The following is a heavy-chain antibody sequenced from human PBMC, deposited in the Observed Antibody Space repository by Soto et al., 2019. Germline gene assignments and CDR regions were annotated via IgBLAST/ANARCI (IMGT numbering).Heavy chain of an antibody. CDR1: GFTFSNAW. V-gene: IGHV3-15*01. J-gene: IGHJ6*02. CDR3: TTDSSTTVVWDYYYYYGMDV. Sequence: GGSLRLSCAASGFTFSNAWMSWVRQAPGKGLEWVGRIKSKTDGGTTDYAAPVKGRFTISRDDSKNTLYLQMNSLKTEDTAVYYCTTDSSTTVVWDYYYYYGMDVWGQGTTVTVA. CDR2: IKSKTDGGTT. D-gene: IGHD4-17*01.